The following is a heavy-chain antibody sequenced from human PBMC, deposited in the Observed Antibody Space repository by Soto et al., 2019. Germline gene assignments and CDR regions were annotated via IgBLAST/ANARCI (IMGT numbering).Heavy chain of an antibody. V-gene: IGHV4-34*01. J-gene: IGHJ5*02. CDR2: INHSGST. CDR1: GGSFSGYY. D-gene: IGHD1-26*01. CDR3: ARGGSLIVGATRNWFDP. Sequence: TSETLSLTCAVYGGSFSGYYWSWIRQPPGKGLEWIGEINHSGSTNYNPSLKSRVTISVDTSKNQFSLKLSSVTAADTAVYYCARGGSLIVGATRNWFDPWGQGTLVTVSS.